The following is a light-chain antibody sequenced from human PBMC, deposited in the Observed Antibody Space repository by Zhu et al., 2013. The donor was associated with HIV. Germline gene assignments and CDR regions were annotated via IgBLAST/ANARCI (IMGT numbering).Light chain of an antibody. CDR2: DAS. J-gene: IGKJ2*01. V-gene: IGKV1-5*01. Sequence: DIQMTQSPSTLSASVGDRVTITCRASQSISSWLAWYQQKPGKAPQLLIYDASSLQSGVPSRFSGSGSGAEFTLTISSLQPDDFATYYCQQYNAFSYTFGQGTKLEIK. CDR3: QQYNAFSYT. CDR1: QSISSW.